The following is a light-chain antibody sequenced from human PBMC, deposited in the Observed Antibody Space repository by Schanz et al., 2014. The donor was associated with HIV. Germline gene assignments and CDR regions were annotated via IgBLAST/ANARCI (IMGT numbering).Light chain of an antibody. V-gene: IGKV3-20*01. Sequence: EIVMTQSPATLSVSPGERATLSCRASQSVSSNLAWYRQKPGQAPRLLIYGASTRATGIPDRFSGSGSGTDFTLTISRLEPEDFAVYYCQQYGSSPRFTFGPGTKVDIK. CDR1: QSVSSN. J-gene: IGKJ3*01. CDR2: GAS. CDR3: QQYGSSPRFT.